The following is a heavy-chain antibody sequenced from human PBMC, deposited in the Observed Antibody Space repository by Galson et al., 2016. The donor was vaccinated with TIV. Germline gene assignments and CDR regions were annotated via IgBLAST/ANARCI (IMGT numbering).Heavy chain of an antibody. V-gene: IGHV3-30*02. CDR3: AKKGGLDV. CDR2: IGNDGVDK. Sequence: SLRLSCAASGFTFSIYGMHWVRQAPGKGLEWVASIGNDGVDKHADSVKGRFTISRDNSKSTLYLHLSSLRADDTAVYDGAKKGGLDVWGQGTTVTVSS. CDR1: GFTFSIYG. J-gene: IGHJ6*01.